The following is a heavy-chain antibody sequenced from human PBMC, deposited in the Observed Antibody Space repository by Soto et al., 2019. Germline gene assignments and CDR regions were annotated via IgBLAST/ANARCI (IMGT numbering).Heavy chain of an antibody. CDR2: ISHSGIT. V-gene: IGHV4-4*02. J-gene: IGHJ4*02. CDR3: ARVRYDRSGFDH. CDR1: GDSISRSHW. Sequence: QVQLQESGPGLVRPSGALSVTCAVSGDSISRSHWWSWVRQSPGKGLEWIGGISHSGITNYIPSLKSRVTISGDKSKNQLSLKLTSVTAADTAVYYCARVRYDRSGFDHWGQGTLVSVSS. D-gene: IGHD3-22*01.